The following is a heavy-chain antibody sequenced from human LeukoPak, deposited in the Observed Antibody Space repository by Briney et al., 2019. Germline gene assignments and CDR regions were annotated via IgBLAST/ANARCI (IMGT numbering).Heavy chain of an antibody. D-gene: IGHD3-10*01. Sequence: PSETLSLTCPVSGGSVTIGSYYWSWIRQPPGKGLEWIACIYYSGNTDYNPSLKSRVTISVDTSKNQFSLKLNSVTAADTAVYFYARVYYYSSYWFDPWGQGTLVTVSS. V-gene: IGHV4-61*01. CDR3: ARVYYYSSYWFDP. J-gene: IGHJ5*02. CDR2: IYYSGNT. CDR1: GGSVTIGSYY.